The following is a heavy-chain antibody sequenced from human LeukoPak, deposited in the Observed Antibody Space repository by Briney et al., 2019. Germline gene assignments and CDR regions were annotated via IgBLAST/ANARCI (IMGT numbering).Heavy chain of an antibody. V-gene: IGHV4-59*01. J-gene: IGHJ3*02. CDR3: ARTLWFGEFLMGFDI. D-gene: IGHD3-10*01. CDR1: GGSISSYY. Sequence: SETLSLTCTVSGGSISSYYWSWIRQPPGKGLEWIGYIYYSGSTNYNPSLKRRVTISVDTSKNQFSLKLSSVTAADTAVYYCARTLWFGEFLMGFDIWGQGTMVTVSS. CDR2: IYYSGST.